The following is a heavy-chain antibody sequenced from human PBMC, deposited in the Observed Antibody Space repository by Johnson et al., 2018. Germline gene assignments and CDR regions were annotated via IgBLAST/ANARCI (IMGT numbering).Heavy chain of an antibody. CDR3: TRDDFWSGYWIRTRDFQH. Sequence: EVQLVESGGGLVQPGRSLRLSWAASGFTFDDYAMHWVRQGPGKGLEWVSGISWARGSVGYADSVKGRFTISRDNAKNSLYLKMNSLRTEDTALYYCTRDDFWSGYWIRTRDFQHWGQGTLVTVSS. D-gene: IGHD3-3*01. V-gene: IGHV3-9*01. J-gene: IGHJ1*01. CDR1: GFTFDDYA. CDR2: ISWARGSV.